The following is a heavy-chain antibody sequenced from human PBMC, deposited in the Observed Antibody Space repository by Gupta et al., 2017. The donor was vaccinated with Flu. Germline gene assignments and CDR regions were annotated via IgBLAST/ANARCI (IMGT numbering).Heavy chain of an antibody. D-gene: IGHD1-1*01. CDR3: AKDWRWNNNIYGMNV. CDR2: ISHDGRNN. V-gene: IGHV3-30*18. CDR1: GFRLSNYG. Sequence: QERVVESGGGVVQPGRSLRLSCAASGFRLSNYGMHWVRQAPGKGLECVAGISHDGRNNYHTDSVKGRFTISRDNSKNTLYLQMSGLRIEDTAVYYCAKDWRWNNNIYGMNVWGQGTTVTVSS. J-gene: IGHJ6*02.